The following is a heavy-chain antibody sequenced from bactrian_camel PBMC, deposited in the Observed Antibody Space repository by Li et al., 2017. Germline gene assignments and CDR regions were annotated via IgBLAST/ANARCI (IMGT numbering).Heavy chain of an antibody. Sequence: VQLVESGGGLVQPGGSLKLSCAASGFTFSSYSMGWIRQAPGKGLEWVSSINSGGGNTYYADSVKGRFAISRDNAKNTLYLQLNSLKPEDTAMYVCAAGPEPAGYGGPWLWASKYNSWGQGTQVTVS. J-gene: IGHJ4*01. D-gene: IGHD6*01. V-gene: IGHV3S31*01. CDR3: AAGPEPAGYGGPWLWASKYNS. CDR1: GFTFSSYS. CDR2: INSGGGNT.